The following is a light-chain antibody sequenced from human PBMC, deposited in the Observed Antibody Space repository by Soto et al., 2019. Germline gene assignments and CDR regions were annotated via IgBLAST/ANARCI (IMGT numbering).Light chain of an antibody. Sequence: DIQLTQSPSFLSASVGDRVTITCRASQGIXTXLAWYLQRPGKAPKLLIYGASTLQXGVPSRFSGSGSGTEXXXXXXXXXXEDFGTYYCXXLNSDWYAFGQGTKLEIK. CDR3: XXLNSDWYA. CDR2: GAS. J-gene: IGKJ2*01. CDR1: QGIXTX. V-gene: IGKV1-9*01.